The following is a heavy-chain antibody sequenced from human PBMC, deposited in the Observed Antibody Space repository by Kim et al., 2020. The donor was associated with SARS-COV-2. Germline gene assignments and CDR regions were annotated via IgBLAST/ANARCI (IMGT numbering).Heavy chain of an antibody. Sequence: SETLSLTCTLSGVSIGSYYWSWISQTPGRGLELIGNVIYSGSAKYTPSFESRVTISVYTSKDQFFLKLVSMTAADTAMYYCARGTLSLSGNDWLPTFDYWGQGVLVTVSS. CDR1: GVSIGSYY. J-gene: IGHJ4*02. CDR3: ARGTLSLSGNDWLPTFDY. D-gene: IGHD2-15*01. V-gene: IGHV4-59*13. CDR2: VIYSGSA.